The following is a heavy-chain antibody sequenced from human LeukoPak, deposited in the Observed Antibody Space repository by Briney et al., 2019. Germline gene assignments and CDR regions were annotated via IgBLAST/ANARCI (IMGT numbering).Heavy chain of an antibody. V-gene: IGHV4-59*08. CDR2: IYYSGST. CDR1: GGSISSYY. CDR3: ARHSLPYCSSTSCYQYNWFDP. J-gene: IGHJ5*02. D-gene: IGHD2-2*01. Sequence: KPSETLSLTCTVSGGSISSYYWSWIRQPPGKGLEWIGYIYYSGSTNYNPSLKSRVTISVDTSKNQFSLKLSSVTAADTAVYYCARHSLPYCSSTSCYQYNWFDPWGQGTLVTVSS.